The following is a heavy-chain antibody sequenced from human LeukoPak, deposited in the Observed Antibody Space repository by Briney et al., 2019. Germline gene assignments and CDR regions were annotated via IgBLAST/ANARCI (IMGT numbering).Heavy chain of an antibody. CDR2: IYYSGST. J-gene: IGHJ4*02. Sequence: PSETLSLTCTVSGGSISSYYWSWIRQPPGKGLEWIGYIYYSGSTNYNPSLKSRVTISVDTSKNQFSLKLSSVTAADTAVYYCARWPDLDYWGRGTLVTVSS. V-gene: IGHV4-59*01. CDR3: ARWPDLDY. CDR1: GGSISSYY. D-gene: IGHD1-14*01.